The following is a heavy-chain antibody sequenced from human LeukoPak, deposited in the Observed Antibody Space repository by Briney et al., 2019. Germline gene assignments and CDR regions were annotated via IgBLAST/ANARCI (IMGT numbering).Heavy chain of an antibody. V-gene: IGHV1-8*03. CDR3: ARGHYPRDRFDP. J-gene: IGHJ5*02. D-gene: IGHD1-26*01. CDR2: MNPNSGNT. CDR1: GYTFTSYD. Sequence: ASVKVSCKASGYTFTSYDINWVRQATGQGLEWMGWMNPNSGNTGYAQKFQGRVTITRNTSISTAYMELSSLRSEDTAVYYCARGHYPRDRFDPWGLGTLVTVSS.